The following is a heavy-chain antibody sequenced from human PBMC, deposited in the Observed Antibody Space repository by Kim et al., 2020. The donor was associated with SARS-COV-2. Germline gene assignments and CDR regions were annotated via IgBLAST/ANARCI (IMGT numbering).Heavy chain of an antibody. CDR2: IYYSGST. J-gene: IGHJ6*02. Sequence: SETLSLTCTVSGGSISSSSYYWGWIRQPPGKGLEWIGSIYYSGSTYYNPSLKSRVTISVDTSKNQFSLKLSSVTAADTAVYYCAREKGWELLWNEGYGMDVWGQGTTVTVSS. V-gene: IGHV4-39*07. D-gene: IGHD1-26*01. CDR3: AREKGWELLWNEGYGMDV. CDR1: GGSISSSSYY.